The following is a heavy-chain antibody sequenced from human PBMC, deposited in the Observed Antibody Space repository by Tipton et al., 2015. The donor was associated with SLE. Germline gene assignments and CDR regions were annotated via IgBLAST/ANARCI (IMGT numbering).Heavy chain of an antibody. CDR3: ARSLGTYYYDSTVAF. J-gene: IGHJ4*02. Sequence: TLSLTCTVSGGSISSYYWSWIRQSPGKGLEWIGYIFYSGSTNYNPSLKSRVTISVDTSKNQFSLKLSSVTAADTAVYYCARSLGTYYYDSTVAFWGQGTLVTVSP. D-gene: IGHD3-22*01. V-gene: IGHV4-59*07. CDR1: GGSISSYY. CDR2: IFYSGST.